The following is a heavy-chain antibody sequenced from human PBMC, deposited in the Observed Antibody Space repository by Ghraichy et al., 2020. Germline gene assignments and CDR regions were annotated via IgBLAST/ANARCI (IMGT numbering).Heavy chain of an antibody. CDR3: AKKLD. Sequence: LSLTCAASGFTFSSHAMSWVRQAPGKGLEWVAGITGSGGSTYYANFVKGRFTISRDNSNNALYLQMNSLRVEDTAMYYCAKKLDWGQGTLVTVSS. V-gene: IGHV3-23*01. J-gene: IGHJ4*02. CDR1: GFTFSSHA. CDR2: ITGSGGST. D-gene: IGHD3-3*02.